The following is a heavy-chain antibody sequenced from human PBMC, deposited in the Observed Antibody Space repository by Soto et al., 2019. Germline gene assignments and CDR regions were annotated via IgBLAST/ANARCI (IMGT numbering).Heavy chain of an antibody. D-gene: IGHD2-15*01. J-gene: IGHJ6*02. CDR2: IGHSGSA. CDR3: ARGGNCIVSSCPLGSHYGMDV. CDR1: GGSFSGYY. Sequence: SETLSLTCAVYGGSFSGYYWTWIRQPPGKGLEWVGEIGHSGSATYSPSLKSRVTISVDTSNNQFSLRLSSVTAADTAVYYCARGGNCIVSSCPLGSHYGMDVCGQRTTVTVSS. V-gene: IGHV4-34*01.